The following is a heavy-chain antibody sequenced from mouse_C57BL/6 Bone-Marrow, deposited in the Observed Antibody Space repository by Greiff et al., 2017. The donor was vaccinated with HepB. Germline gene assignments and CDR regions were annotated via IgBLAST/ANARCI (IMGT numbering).Heavy chain of an antibody. CDR1: GYTFTSYG. CDR3: AREGVRLYYAMDY. Sequence: VKLQESGAELARPGASVKLSCKASGYTFTSYGISWVKQRTGQGLEWIGEIYPRSGNTYYNEKFKGKATLTADKSSSTAYMELRSLTSEDSAVYFCAREGVRLYYAMDYWGQGTSVTVSS. V-gene: IGHV1-81*01. CDR2: IYPRSGNT. D-gene: IGHD2-14*01. J-gene: IGHJ4*01.